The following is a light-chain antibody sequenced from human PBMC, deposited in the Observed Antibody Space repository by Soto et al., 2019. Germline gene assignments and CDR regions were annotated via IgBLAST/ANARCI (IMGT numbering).Light chain of an antibody. CDR2: LNTDGSH. CDR3: QTWDNGIRV. V-gene: IGLV4-69*01. J-gene: IGLJ2*01. CDR1: SGHTTYV. Sequence: QPVLTQSPSASASLGASVKLTCTLSSGHTTYVVAWHQHHPQKGPRFLMNLNTDGSHSKGDGVPDRFSGSRSGAERYLTISSLQSDDEADYYCQTWDNGIRVFGGGTKLTVL.